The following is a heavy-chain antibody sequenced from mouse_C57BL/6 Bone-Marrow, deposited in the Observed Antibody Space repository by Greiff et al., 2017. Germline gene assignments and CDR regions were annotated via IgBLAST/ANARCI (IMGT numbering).Heavy chain of an antibody. D-gene: IGHD2-4*01. CDR3: AIMRTTFAY. J-gene: IGHJ3*01. Sequence: EVHLVESGGDLVKPGGSLKLSCAASGFTFSSYGMNWVRQTPDKRLEWVATISSGGSYTYYPDRVKGRVTISRDNAKNTLYLQMSSLKSEATAMYYCAIMRTTFAYWGQGTLVTVSA. CDR2: ISSGGSYT. V-gene: IGHV5-6*01. CDR1: GFTFSSYG.